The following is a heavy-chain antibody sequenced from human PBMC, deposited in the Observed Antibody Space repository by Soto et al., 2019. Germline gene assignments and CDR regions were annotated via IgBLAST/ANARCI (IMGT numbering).Heavy chain of an antibody. CDR1: GYTFTSYG. J-gene: IGHJ3*02. Sequence: GASVKVSCKASGYTFTSYGISWVRQAPGQGLEWMGWISAYNGNTNYAQKLQGRVTMTTDTSTSTAYMELRSLRSDDTAVYYCARDYKQWLDPDAFDIWGQGTMVTVSS. D-gene: IGHD6-19*01. V-gene: IGHV1-18*01. CDR2: ISAYNGNT. CDR3: ARDYKQWLDPDAFDI.